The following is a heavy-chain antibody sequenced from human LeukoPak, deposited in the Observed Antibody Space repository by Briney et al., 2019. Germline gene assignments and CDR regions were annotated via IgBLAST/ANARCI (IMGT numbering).Heavy chain of an antibody. Sequence: PGGSLRLSCAASGFTFSSYAMHWVRRPPGKGLEWVAVISYDGSNKYYADSVKGRFTISRDNSKNTLYLQMNSLRAEDTAVYYCARAGADSYGDYVYFDYWGQGTLVTVSS. CDR3: ARAGADSYGDYVYFDY. V-gene: IGHV3-30*04. CDR1: GFTFSSYA. D-gene: IGHD4-17*01. CDR2: ISYDGSNK. J-gene: IGHJ4*02.